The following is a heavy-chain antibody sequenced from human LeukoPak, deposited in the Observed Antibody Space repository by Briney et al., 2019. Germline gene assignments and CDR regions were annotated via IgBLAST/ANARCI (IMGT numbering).Heavy chain of an antibody. D-gene: IGHD3-22*01. CDR2: IIPIFGTA. J-gene: IGHJ4*02. V-gene: IGHV1-69*13. Sequence: ASVKVSCKASGGTFSSCAINWVRQAPGQGLEWMGGIIPIFGTANYAQKFQGRVTITADESTNTAYMELSSLKSEDTAVYYCARGWDYDSGGRPTAYVYWGQGTLVTVSS. CDR3: ARGWDYDSGGRPTAYVY. CDR1: GGTFSSCA.